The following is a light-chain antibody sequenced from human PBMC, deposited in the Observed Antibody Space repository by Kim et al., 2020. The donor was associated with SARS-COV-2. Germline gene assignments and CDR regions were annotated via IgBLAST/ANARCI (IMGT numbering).Light chain of an antibody. CDR1: SSDVGGYDY. Sequence: GQSITISCTGTSSDVGGYDYVSWYQQHPGKAPKLMIYDVSNRPSGVSNRFSGSKSGNTASLTISGLLAEDEADYYCGSYTTSSTVVFGGGTQLTVL. CDR3: GSYTTSSTVV. V-gene: IGLV2-14*03. J-gene: IGLJ2*01. CDR2: DVS.